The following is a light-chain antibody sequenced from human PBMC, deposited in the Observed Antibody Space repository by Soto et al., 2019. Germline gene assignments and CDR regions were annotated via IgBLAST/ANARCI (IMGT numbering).Light chain of an antibody. J-gene: IGKJ1*01. CDR3: MQGTHWPRT. Sequence: DAVMTQSPLSLPVTLGQPASISCRSSQSLVYTNGHTYLNWFQQRPGQSPRRLIYKVSNRDPGVPERFSGSGSDTDFTLTISRVEAEDVGVYYCMQGTHWPRTFGQGTRVEIK. CDR1: QSLVYTNGHTY. V-gene: IGKV2-30*01. CDR2: KVS.